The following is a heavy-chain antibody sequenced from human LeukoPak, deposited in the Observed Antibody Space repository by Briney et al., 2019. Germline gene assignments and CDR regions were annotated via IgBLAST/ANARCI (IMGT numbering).Heavy chain of an antibody. CDR2: IYHSGST. D-gene: IGHD6-19*01. CDR3: ARVLSSGWYRCIDY. Sequence: PSGTLSLTCAVSGGSISSSNWWSWVRQPPGKGLECIGEIYHSGSTNYNPSLKSRVTISVDKSKNQFSLKLSSVTAADTAVYYCARVLSSGWYRCIDYWGQGTLVTVSS. J-gene: IGHJ4*02. V-gene: IGHV4-4*02. CDR1: GGSISSSNW.